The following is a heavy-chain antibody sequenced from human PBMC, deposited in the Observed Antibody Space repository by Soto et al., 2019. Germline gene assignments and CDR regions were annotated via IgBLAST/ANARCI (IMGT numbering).Heavy chain of an antibody. V-gene: IGHV3-53*01. Sequence: GESLKISCAASGFTVSSNYMSWVRQAPGKGLEWVSVIYSGRSTYYADSVKGRFTISRDNSKNTLYLQMNSLRAEDTAVYYCARDPGSYYAFDIWGQGTMVTVSS. J-gene: IGHJ3*02. CDR2: IYSGRST. D-gene: IGHD1-26*01. CDR3: ARDPGSYYAFDI. CDR1: GFTVSSNY.